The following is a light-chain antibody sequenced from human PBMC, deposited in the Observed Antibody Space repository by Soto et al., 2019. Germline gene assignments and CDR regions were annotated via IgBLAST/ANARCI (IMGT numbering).Light chain of an antibody. CDR1: QSVSSY. Sequence: ESCLAQTPTTLSLSPGDRAPLSCRDSQSVSSYLAWYQQKPGQAPRLLIYDASNRATGIPARFSGSGSGTDFTLTISSLEPEDFAVYYCQQRSNWPPYTFGQGTKADIK. CDR2: DAS. CDR3: QQRSNWPPYT. J-gene: IGKJ2*01. V-gene: IGKV3-11*01.